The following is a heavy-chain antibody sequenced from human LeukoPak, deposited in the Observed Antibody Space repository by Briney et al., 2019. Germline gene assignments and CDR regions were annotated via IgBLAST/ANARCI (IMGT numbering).Heavy chain of an antibody. V-gene: IGHV3-30-3*01. CDR2: ISYDGSNK. D-gene: IGHD2-2*01. Sequence: PGRSLRLSCAASGFTFSSYAMHWVRQAPGKGLEWVAVISYDGSNKYYADSVKGRFTISRDNSKNTLYLQMNSLRAEDTAVYYCARDWGDIVVVPAARTRVEILDAFDIWGQGTMVTVSS. CDR3: ARDWGDIVVVPAARTRVEILDAFDI. J-gene: IGHJ3*02. CDR1: GFTFSSYA.